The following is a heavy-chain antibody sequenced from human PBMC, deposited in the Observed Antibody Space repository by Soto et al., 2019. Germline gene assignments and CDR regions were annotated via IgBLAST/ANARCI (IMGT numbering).Heavy chain of an antibody. J-gene: IGHJ6*02. V-gene: IGHV4-59*01. CDR3: ARDSGRDYYDSSGPKAQYYYYYGMDV. CDR2: IYYSGST. CDR1: GGSISSYY. Sequence: KPSETLSLTCTVSGGSISSYYWSWIRQPPGKGLEWIGYIYYSGSTNYNPSLKSRVTISVDTSKNQFSLKLSSVTAADTAVYYCARDSGRDYYDSSGPKAQYYYYYGMDVWGQGTTVTVSS. D-gene: IGHD3-22*01.